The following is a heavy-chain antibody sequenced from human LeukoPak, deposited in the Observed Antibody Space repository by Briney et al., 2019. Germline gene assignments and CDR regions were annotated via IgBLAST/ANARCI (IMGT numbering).Heavy chain of an antibody. J-gene: IGHJ4*02. V-gene: IGHV4-4*07. CDR2: IYTSGSA. CDR1: GGSVSSYY. CDR3: AREKRVNYGSGSLDY. Sequence: SETLSLTCTVSGGSVSSYYWSWIRQPAGKGLEWIGRIYTSGSANYNPSLKSRVTMSVDTSKNQFSLKLSSVTAADTAVYYCAREKRVNYGSGSLDYWGQGTLVTVSS. D-gene: IGHD3-10*01.